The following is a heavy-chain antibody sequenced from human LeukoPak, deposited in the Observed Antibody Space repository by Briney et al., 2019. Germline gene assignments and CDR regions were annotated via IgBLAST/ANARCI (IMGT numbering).Heavy chain of an antibody. CDR3: ARSPLSSRWYMYYYGMDV. Sequence: SVKVSCKASGGTFSSYAISWVRQAPGQGLEWMGGIIPIFGTANYAQKFQGRVTITADESTSTAYMELSSLRSEDTAVYYCARSPLSSRWYMYYYGMDVWGQGTTVTVSS. J-gene: IGHJ6*02. CDR2: IIPIFGTA. CDR1: GGTFSSYA. D-gene: IGHD6-13*01. V-gene: IGHV1-69*13.